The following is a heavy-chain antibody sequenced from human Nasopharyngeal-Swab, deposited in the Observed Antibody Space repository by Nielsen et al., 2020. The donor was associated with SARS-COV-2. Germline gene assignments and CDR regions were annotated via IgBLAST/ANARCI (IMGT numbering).Heavy chain of an antibody. Sequence: RQAPGKGLEWIGYIYYSGSTNYNPSLKSRVTISVDTSKNQFSLKLGSVTAADTAVYYCARDGEMAAFDIWGQGTMVTVSS. D-gene: IGHD5-24*01. CDR3: ARDGEMAAFDI. V-gene: IGHV4-59*01. J-gene: IGHJ3*02. CDR2: IYYSGST.